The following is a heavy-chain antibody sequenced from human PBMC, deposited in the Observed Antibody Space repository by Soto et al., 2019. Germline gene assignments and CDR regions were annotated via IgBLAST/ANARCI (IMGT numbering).Heavy chain of an antibody. V-gene: IGHV4-59*01. J-gene: IGHJ4*02. Sequence: QVQLQESGPGLVKPSETLSLTCTVSGGSISSYYGSWIRQPPGKGLEWIGYIYYSGSTNYNPSLKSRVTISVDTSKNQFSLKLSSVTAADTAVYYCARADYGEDESYFDYWGQGTLVTVSS. CDR1: GGSISSYY. CDR2: IYYSGST. D-gene: IGHD4-17*01. CDR3: ARADYGEDESYFDY.